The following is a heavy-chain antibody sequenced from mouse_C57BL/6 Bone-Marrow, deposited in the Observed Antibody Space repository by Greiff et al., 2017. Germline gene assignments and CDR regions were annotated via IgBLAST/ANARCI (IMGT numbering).Heavy chain of an antibody. Sequence: EVKLVESGGGLVKPGGSLKLSCAASGFTFSDYGMHWVRQAPEKGLEWVAYISSGSSTIYYADTVKGRFTISRDNAKNTLFLQMTSLRSEDTAMYYCARGHYYYGSSYPFAYGGQGTLVTVSA. CDR3: ARGHYYYGSSYPFAY. J-gene: IGHJ3*01. V-gene: IGHV5-17*01. CDR2: ISSGSSTI. CDR1: GFTFSDYG. D-gene: IGHD1-1*01.